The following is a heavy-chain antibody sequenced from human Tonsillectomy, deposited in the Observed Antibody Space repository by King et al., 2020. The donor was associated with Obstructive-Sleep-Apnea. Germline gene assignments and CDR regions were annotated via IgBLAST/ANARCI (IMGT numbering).Heavy chain of an antibody. V-gene: IGHV3-23*04. CDR1: GFTFSSYA. J-gene: IGHJ4*02. D-gene: IGHD4-23*01. Sequence: VQLVESGGGLVQPGGSLRLSCAASGFTFSSYAMNWVRQAPGKGLEWVSTISGSGGTTYYADSVKGRFTISRDNSKNTLYLQMNSLRAEDTAVYYCANLKSGWDYGCNSEGSDFDYWGQGTLVTVSS. CDR2: ISGSGGTT. CDR3: ANLKSGWDYGCNSEGSDFDY.